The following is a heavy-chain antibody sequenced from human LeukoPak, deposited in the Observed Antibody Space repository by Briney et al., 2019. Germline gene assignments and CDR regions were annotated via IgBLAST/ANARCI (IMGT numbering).Heavy chain of an antibody. V-gene: IGHV3-48*02. D-gene: IGHD3-10*01. CDR3: AREAGFREFSYYYYYMDV. J-gene: IGHJ6*03. CDR2: ISSSSSTI. Sequence: GGSLRLSCAASGFTFSSYSMKWVRQAPGKGLEWVSYISSSSSTINYAHTVKGRFTISRDNAKTSPYLQMNSLRDEDTAVYYCAREAGFREFSYYYYYMDVWGKETTVTVS. CDR1: GFTFSSYS.